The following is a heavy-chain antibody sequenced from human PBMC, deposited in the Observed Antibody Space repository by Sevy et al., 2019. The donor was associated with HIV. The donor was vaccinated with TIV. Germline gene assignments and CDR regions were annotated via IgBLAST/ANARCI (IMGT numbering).Heavy chain of an antibody. D-gene: IGHD7-27*01. CDR1: GFSVSSDS. Sequence: GGSLRLSCVTSGFSVSSDSMNWVRQGPGKGLGWVSYISSSSGAIRYADSVKGRRTISRDNAKNLLFLQMNSLGAEDTAVYYCARDDHWAFDYWGQGALVTVSS. CDR3: ARDDHWAFDY. V-gene: IGHV3-48*01. CDR2: ISSSSGAI. J-gene: IGHJ4*02.